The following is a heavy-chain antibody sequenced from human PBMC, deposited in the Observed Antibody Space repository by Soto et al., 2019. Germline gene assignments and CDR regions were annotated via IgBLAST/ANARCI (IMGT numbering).Heavy chain of an antibody. CDR1: GGTFNRET. J-gene: IGHJ6*04. CDR3: ARGGKLGGDLDV. Sequence: QAQLVQSGAEVKKPGSSVKVSCKASGGTFNRETFSWVRQVPGQGLQWMGRIIPVLDVTEYPQNFQGRVTITADTSTSTVYLALSGLGSDDTAVYYCARGGKLGGDLDVWGKGTPVIVSS. D-gene: IGHD3-10*01. V-gene: IGHV1-69*02. CDR2: IIPVLDVT.